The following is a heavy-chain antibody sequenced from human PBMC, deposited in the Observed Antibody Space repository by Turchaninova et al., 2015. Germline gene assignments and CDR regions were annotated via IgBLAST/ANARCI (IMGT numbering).Heavy chain of an antibody. CDR2: INHSGIT. CDR1: GWAFRCYY. CDR3: ARGPRRAARPAWYFDL. V-gene: IGHV4-34*01. Sequence: QVPLQQWGAVLLTTSATLALPVAGSGWAFRCYYWSGDRQAPGKGLEWIVEINHSGITNYNPSLKSRVTISVDTSKIQFSLKLSSVTAADTAVYYCARGPRRAARPAWYFDLWGRGTLVTVSS. D-gene: IGHD6-6*01. J-gene: IGHJ2*01.